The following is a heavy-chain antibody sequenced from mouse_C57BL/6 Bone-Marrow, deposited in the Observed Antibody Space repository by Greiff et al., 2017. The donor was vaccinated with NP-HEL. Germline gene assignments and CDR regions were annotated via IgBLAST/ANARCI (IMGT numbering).Heavy chain of an antibody. CDR3: ARSSGDSNYTPWFAY. CDR1: GYTFTSYW. J-gene: IGHJ3*01. Sequence: VQLQQPGAELVRPGTSVKLSCKASGYTFTSYWMHWVKQRPGQGLEWIGVIDPSDSYTNYNQKFKGKATLTVDTSSSTAYMQLSSLTSEDSAVYYCARSSGDSNYTPWFAYWGQGTLVTVSA. CDR2: IDPSDSYT. V-gene: IGHV1-59*01. D-gene: IGHD2-5*01.